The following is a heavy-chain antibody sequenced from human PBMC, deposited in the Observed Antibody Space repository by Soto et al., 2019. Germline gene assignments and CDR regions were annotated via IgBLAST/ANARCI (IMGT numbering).Heavy chain of an antibody. CDR3: ARSGYSYGPFDY. D-gene: IGHD5-18*01. V-gene: IGHV3-53*01. J-gene: IGHJ4*02. CDR2: IYSGGST. CDR1: GFTVNSNY. Sequence: PGGSLRLSCAASGFTVNSNYMSWVRQAPGRGLEWVSVIYSGGSTYYADSVKGRFTISRDNSKNTLYLQMNSLRAEDTAVYYCARSGYSYGPFDYWGQGTLVTVSS.